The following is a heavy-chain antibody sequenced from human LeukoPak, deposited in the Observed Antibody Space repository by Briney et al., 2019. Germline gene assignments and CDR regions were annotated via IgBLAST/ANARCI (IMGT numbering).Heavy chain of an antibody. D-gene: IGHD3-10*01. V-gene: IGHV3-11*01. CDR2: ISSSDSPR. CDR3: ARGERTDYYGSGFDY. J-gene: IGHJ4*02. CDR1: GFTFSDYY. Sequence: GGSLRLSCAASGFTFSDYYMSWIRQAPGKGLEWLSYISSSDSPRFYADSVKGRFTISRDNAKKSLFLQMNSLRAEDTAVYYCARGERTDYYGSGFDYWGQGTLVTVSS.